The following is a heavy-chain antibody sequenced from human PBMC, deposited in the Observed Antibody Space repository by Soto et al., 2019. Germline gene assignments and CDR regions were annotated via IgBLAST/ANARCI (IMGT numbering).Heavy chain of an antibody. V-gene: IGHV5-10-1*01. Sequence: GESLKISCEASGYMFPIYHISWVRQMPGKGLEWVGKIDPSDSRTMYRPSSRARITISVDKSINTAYLEWGRLKASDTAMYYCARHDHNGVFAFCGQGSQVFVSS. CDR3: ARHDHNGVFAF. J-gene: IGHJ1*01. CDR1: GYMFPIYH. CDR2: IDPSDSRT. D-gene: IGHD2-8*01.